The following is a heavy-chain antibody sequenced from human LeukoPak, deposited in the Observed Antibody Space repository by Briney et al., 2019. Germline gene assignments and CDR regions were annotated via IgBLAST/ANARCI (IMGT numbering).Heavy chain of an antibody. D-gene: IGHD2-15*01. V-gene: IGHV3-23*01. CDR1: GFSLSTYA. CDR2: ISGSGDKT. CDR3: ASGSSSPGYFDY. Sequence: GGSLRLSCAASGFSLSTYALSWVRQAPGGGLEWVAAISGSGDKTYHADSVKGRFTISKDNSENRLSLQMDSLRAEDTAVYYCASGSSSPGYFDYWGQGTLVTVSS. J-gene: IGHJ4*02.